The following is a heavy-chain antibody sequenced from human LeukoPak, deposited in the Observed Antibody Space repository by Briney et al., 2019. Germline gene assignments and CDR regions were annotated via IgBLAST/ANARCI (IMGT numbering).Heavy chain of an antibody. Sequence: GRSLRLSCAASGFTFSSYGMHWVRQAPGKGLVWVSRIASDGSSTTYADSVRGRFSISRDNAKNTLYLQMNSLRVEDTAVYYCARGRPHGNDYWGQGTLDTVSS. CDR2: IASDGSST. CDR1: GFTFSSYG. D-gene: IGHD4-23*01. V-gene: IGHV3-74*01. J-gene: IGHJ4*02. CDR3: ARGRPHGNDY.